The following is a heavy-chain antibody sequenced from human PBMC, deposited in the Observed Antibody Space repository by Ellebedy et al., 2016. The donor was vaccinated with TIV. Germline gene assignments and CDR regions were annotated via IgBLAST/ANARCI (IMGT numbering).Heavy chain of an antibody. J-gene: IGHJ6*02. CDR2: INPNSGGT. Sequence: ASVKVSCXASGYTFTGYYMHWVRQAPGQGLEWMGWINPNSGGTNYAQKFQGWVTMTRDTSISTAYIELSRLRSDDTAVYYCARGNEGDVVVPAAPYGMDVWGQGTTVTVSS. D-gene: IGHD2-2*01. CDR3: ARGNEGDVVVPAAPYGMDV. V-gene: IGHV1-2*04. CDR1: GYTFTGYY.